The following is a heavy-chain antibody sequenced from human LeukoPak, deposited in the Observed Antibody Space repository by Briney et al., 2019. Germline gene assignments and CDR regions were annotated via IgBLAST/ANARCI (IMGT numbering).Heavy chain of an antibody. CDR3: AKFWSGYYTD. J-gene: IGHJ4*02. CDR2: LTPLAGTP. V-gene: IGHV1-69*06. D-gene: IGHD3-3*01. Sequence: SVKVSCQASGDTFGTFSFNWVRPAPSEGLEWLGGLTPLAGTPNYAQKFQGRLTISADKSTSTVSMELSRLTSEDTAVYFCAKFWSGYYTDWGQGTLVSVSS. CDR1: GDTFGTFS.